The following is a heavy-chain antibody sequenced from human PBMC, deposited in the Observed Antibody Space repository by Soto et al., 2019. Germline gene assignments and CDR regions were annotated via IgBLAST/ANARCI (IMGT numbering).Heavy chain of an antibody. CDR2: IYYSGST. V-gene: IGHV4-31*03. J-gene: IGHJ6*03. CDR1: GGPISSGGYY. Sequence: SETLSLTCTVSGGPISSGGYYWNWIRQHPGKGLEWMGYIYYSGSTYYNPSLKSRVTISRDTSKNQFSLNLSSVTAADTAVYYCARGNNCSRKTFYYYMDAWVKGTTVTVSS. CDR3: ARGNNCSRKTFYYYMDA. D-gene: IGHD1-20*01.